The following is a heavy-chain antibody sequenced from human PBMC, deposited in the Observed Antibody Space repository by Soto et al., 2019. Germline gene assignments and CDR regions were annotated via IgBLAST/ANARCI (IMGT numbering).Heavy chain of an antibody. Sequence: SVKVSCKASGGTFSSYAISWVRQAPGQGLEWMGGIIPIFGTANYAQKFQGRVTITADESTSTAYMEPSSLRSEDTAVYYCARDRLPGIAVAGVTTDAFDIWGQGTMVTVSS. V-gene: IGHV1-69*13. CDR1: GGTFSSYA. CDR3: ARDRLPGIAVAGVTTDAFDI. J-gene: IGHJ3*02. CDR2: IIPIFGTA. D-gene: IGHD6-19*01.